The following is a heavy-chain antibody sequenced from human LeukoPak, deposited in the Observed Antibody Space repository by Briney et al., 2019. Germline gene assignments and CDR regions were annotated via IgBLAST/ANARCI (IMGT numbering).Heavy chain of an antibody. CDR3: ARDPKVLRFLEWLEADAFDI. CDR2: ISSSSSYI. D-gene: IGHD3-3*01. CDR1: GFTFSSYS. J-gene: IGHJ3*02. Sequence: PGGSLRLSCAASGFTFSSYSMNWVRQAPGKGLEWVSSISSSSSYIYYADSVKGRFTISRDNAKNSLYLQMNSLRAEDTAVYYCARDPKVLRFLEWLEADAFDIWGQGTMVTVSS. V-gene: IGHV3-21*01.